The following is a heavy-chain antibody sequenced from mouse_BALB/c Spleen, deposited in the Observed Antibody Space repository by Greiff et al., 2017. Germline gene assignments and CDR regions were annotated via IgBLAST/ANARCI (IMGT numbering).Heavy chain of an antibody. CDR1: GFTFSSYA. CDR2: ISSGGST. J-gene: IGHJ4*01. V-gene: IGHV5-6-5*01. D-gene: IGHD4-1*01. CDR3: ARGDSGYAMDY. Sequence: DVMLVESGGGLVKPGGSLKLSCAASGFTFSSYAMSWVRQTPEKRLEWVASISSGGSTYYPDSVKGRFTISRDNARNILYLQMSSLRSEDTAMYYCARGDSGYAMDYWGQGTSVTVSS.